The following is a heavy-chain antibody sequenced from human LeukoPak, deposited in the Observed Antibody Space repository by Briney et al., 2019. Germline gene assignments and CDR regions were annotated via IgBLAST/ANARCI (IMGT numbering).Heavy chain of an antibody. D-gene: IGHD5-18*01. CDR2: IIPIFGTA. Sequence: SVKVSCKASGGTFSSYAISWVRQAPGQGLEWMGGIIPIFGTANYAQKFQGRVTITADKSTSTAYMELSSLRSEDTAVYYCASSLAPPGLQLPDYWGQGTLVTVSS. CDR1: GGTFSSYA. CDR3: ASSLAPPGLQLPDY. J-gene: IGHJ4*02. V-gene: IGHV1-69*06.